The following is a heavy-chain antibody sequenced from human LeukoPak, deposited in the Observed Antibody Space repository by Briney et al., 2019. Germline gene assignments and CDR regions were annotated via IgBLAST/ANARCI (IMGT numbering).Heavy chain of an antibody. Sequence: SVKVSCKASGGTFSSYAISWVRQAPGQGLEWMGRIIPNLGIANYAQKFQGRVTITADKSTSTAYMELSSLRSEDTAVYYCARGSDSSSWSKDYWGQGTLVTVSS. CDR3: ARGSDSSSWSKDY. D-gene: IGHD6-13*01. J-gene: IGHJ4*02. CDR1: GGTFSSYA. CDR2: IIPNLGIA. V-gene: IGHV1-69*04.